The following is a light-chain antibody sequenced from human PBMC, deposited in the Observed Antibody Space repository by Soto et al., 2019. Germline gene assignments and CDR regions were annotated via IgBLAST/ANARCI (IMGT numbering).Light chain of an antibody. CDR1: QSISSN. V-gene: IGKV3-20*01. J-gene: IGKJ1*01. CDR3: QQYGSLPKT. Sequence: EILRTQSPATLSVSPGERATLSGRASQSISSNLVWYQQKAGQAPRLLIYGAFSRANGIPVRFSGSASGTDFTLIISRLEPEDVAVYYCQQYGSLPKTLGQYTKVYIK. CDR2: GAF.